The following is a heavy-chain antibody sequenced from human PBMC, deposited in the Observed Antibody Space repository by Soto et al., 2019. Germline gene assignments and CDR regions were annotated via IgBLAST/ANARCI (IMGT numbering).Heavy chain of an antibody. CDR1: AGTFSSYA. V-gene: IGHV1-69*13. CDR2: IIPIFGTA. CDR3: ATIGDYSPSDY. Sequence: GXSVKVSCKASAGTFSSYAISWVRQAPGQGLEWMGGIIPIFGTANYAQKFQGRVTITADESTSTAYMELSSLRSEDTAVYYCATIGDYSPSDYWGQGTLVTVSS. D-gene: IGHD4-17*01. J-gene: IGHJ4*02.